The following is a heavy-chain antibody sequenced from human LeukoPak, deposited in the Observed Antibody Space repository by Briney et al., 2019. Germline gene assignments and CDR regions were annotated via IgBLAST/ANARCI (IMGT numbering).Heavy chain of an antibody. Sequence: SETLSLTCTVSGGSVSSYYWSWIRQPPGKGLEWIAYIYYSGSTKYNPSLKSRVTISLDRSKNQFSLKLRSVTAADTAVYYCARLQVHCGGDCYTRWFDPWGQGTLVTVSS. D-gene: IGHD2-21*02. V-gene: IGHV4-59*08. CDR1: GGSVSSYY. J-gene: IGHJ5*02. CDR2: IYYSGST. CDR3: ARLQVHCGGDCYTRWFDP.